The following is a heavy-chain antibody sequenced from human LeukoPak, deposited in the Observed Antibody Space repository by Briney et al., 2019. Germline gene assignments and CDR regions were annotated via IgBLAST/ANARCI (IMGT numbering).Heavy chain of an antibody. V-gene: IGHV3-21*04. CDR1: GFKFNDFS. CDR2: ISSGSSYV. D-gene: IGHD3-9*01. J-gene: IGHJ4*02. CDR3: AREMYDVLSGYFLPDY. Sequence: GGSLRLSCVGSGFKFNDFSMSWVRHAPGKGLEWVSSISSGSSYVYYADSIKGRFTISRDNARNTLFLQIHSLKAEDTAVFYCAREMYDVLSGYFLPDYWGLGTPVSVSS.